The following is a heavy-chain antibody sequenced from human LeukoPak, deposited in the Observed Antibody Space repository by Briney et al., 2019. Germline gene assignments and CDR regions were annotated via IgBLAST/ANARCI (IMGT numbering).Heavy chain of an antibody. Sequence: TSETLSLTCTVSGGSISSYYWSWIRQPPGKGLEWIGYIYYSGSTNYNPSLKSRVTISVDTSKNQFSLKLSSVTAADTAVYYCARAPYCGGDCYNWFDPWGQGTLVTVSS. CDR1: GGSISSYY. CDR3: ARAPYCGGDCYNWFDP. J-gene: IGHJ5*02. D-gene: IGHD2-21*02. V-gene: IGHV4-59*01. CDR2: IYYSGST.